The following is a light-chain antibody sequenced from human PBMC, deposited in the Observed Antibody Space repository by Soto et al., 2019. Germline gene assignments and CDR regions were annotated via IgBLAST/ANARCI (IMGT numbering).Light chain of an antibody. Sequence: QSALTQPASVSGSPGQSITISCTGTSSDVGGYNYVSWYQHHPGKAPKLMIYEVSNRPSGVSYRFSGSKSGNTASLTISGLQAEDEADYYCSSYTGSTTLVFGTGTKVTV. CDR1: SSDVGGYNY. CDR2: EVS. J-gene: IGLJ1*01. V-gene: IGLV2-14*01. CDR3: SSYTGSTTLV.